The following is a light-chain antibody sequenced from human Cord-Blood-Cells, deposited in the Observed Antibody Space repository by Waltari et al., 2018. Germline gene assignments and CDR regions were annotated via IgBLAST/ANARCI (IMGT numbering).Light chain of an antibody. CDR1: SSDVGGYNY. CDR3: SSYTSSSTWV. V-gene: IGLV2-14*03. CDR2: DVS. Sequence: QSALTQPASVSGSPGQSITISCTGTSSDVGGYNYVSWYQQHPGKAPKPMIYDVSNRPSGVSNRFAGSKSGNTASLTISGLQAEDEADYYCSSYTSSSTWVFGGGTKLTV. J-gene: IGLJ3*02.